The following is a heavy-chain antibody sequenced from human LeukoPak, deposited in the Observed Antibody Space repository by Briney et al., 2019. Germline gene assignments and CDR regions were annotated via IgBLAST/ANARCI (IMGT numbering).Heavy chain of an antibody. J-gene: IGHJ5*02. D-gene: IGHD2-15*01. CDR3: ARDVGFCSGGNCCPYNWFDP. CDR2: IYYSGNT. Sequence: SETLSLTCTVSGGSITNDNYFWSWIRQYPGKGLEWIGYIYYSGNTYYNPSLKSRVTMSVDTSKNQFSLKLTSMTAADTAVYHCARDVGFCSGGNCCPYNWFDPWGQGTLVTVSS. CDR1: GGSITNDNYF. V-gene: IGHV4-31*03.